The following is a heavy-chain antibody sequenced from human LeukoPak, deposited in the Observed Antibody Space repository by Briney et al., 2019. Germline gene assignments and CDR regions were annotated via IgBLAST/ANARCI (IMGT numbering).Heavy chain of an antibody. CDR3: ARNFFWSGYYMDV. V-gene: IGHV4-38-2*01. D-gene: IGHD3-3*01. CDR2: IYHTGST. J-gene: IGHJ6*03. CDR1: GYSISSDYY. Sequence: SETLSLTCAVSGYSISSDYYWGWIRQPPGKGLEWIGSIYHTGSTYYNSSLKSRVTISVDTSKNQFSLKLSSVTAADTAVYYCARNFFWSGYYMDVWGKGTTVTVSS.